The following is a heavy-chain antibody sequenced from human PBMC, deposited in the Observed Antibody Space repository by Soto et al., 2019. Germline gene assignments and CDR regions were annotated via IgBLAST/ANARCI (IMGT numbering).Heavy chain of an antibody. J-gene: IGHJ3*02. CDR2: ISSSSSTI. CDR3: ASPLQYGAFDI. Sequence: EVQLVESGGGLVQPGGSLRLSCAASGFTFSSYSMNWVRQAPGKGLEWVSYISSSSSTIYYADSVKGRFTISRDNAKNSLYLQMNSLRAEDTAVYYCASPLQYGAFDIWGQGKMVTVSS. D-gene: IGHD1-1*01. V-gene: IGHV3-48*01. CDR1: GFTFSSYS.